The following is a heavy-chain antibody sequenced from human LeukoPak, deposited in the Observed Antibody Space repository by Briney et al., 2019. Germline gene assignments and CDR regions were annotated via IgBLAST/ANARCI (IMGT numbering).Heavy chain of an antibody. CDR1: GGSISSYY. Sequence: PSETLSLTCTVSGGSISSYYWSWIRQPPGKGLEWIGYIYTSGSTNYNPSLKSRVTISVDTSKNQFSLKLSSVTAADTAVHYCARFGSPALWFGELLGLDSDGMDVWGQGTTVTVSS. J-gene: IGHJ6*02. V-gene: IGHV4-4*09. D-gene: IGHD3-10*01. CDR2: IYTSGST. CDR3: ARFGSPALWFGELLGLDSDGMDV.